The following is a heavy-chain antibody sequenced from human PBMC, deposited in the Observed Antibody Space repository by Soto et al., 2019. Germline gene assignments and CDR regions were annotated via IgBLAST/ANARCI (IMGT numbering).Heavy chain of an antibody. CDR2: ISYDGSNK. CDR3: ARDRAVAGMGTFDY. D-gene: IGHD6-19*01. CDR1: GFTFSSYA. Sequence: SLRLSCAASGFTFSSYAMHWVRQAPGKGLEWVAVISYDGSNKYYADSVKGRFTISRDNSKNTLYLQMNSLRAEDTAVYYCARDRAVAGMGTFDYWGQGTLVTVSS. J-gene: IGHJ4*02. V-gene: IGHV3-30-3*01.